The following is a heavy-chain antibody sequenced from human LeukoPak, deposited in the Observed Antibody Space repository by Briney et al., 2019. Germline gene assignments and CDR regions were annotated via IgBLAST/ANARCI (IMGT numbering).Heavy chain of an antibody. CDR2: INPGGGST. D-gene: IGHD3-3*01. J-gene: IGHJ4*02. Sequence: ASVKVSCKASGYTFTSYYMHWVRQAPGQGLEWMGIINPGGGSTSYAQKFQSRVTMTRDTSTSTVYMELSSLRSEDTAVYYCARDREDFFDYWGQGTLVTVSS. CDR1: GYTFTSYY. V-gene: IGHV1-46*01. CDR3: ARDREDFFDY.